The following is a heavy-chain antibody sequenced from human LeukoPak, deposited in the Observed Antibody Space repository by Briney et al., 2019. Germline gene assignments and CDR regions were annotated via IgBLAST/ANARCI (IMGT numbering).Heavy chain of an antibody. CDR2: IYHSGST. J-gene: IGHJ6*02. V-gene: IGHV4-4*02. D-gene: IGHD4-17*01. CDR3: ARFHLDYGDYYDYYYYGMDV. Sequence: SGTLSLTCAVSGGSISSSNWWSWVRQPPGKGLEWIGEIYHSGSTNYNPSLKSRVTISVDKSKNQFSLKLSSVTAADTAVYYCARFHLDYGDYYDYYYYGMDVWGQGTTVTVSS. CDR1: GGSISSSNW.